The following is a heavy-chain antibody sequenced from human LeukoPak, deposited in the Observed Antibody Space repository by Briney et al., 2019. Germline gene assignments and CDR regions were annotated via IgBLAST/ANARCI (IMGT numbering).Heavy chain of an antibody. V-gene: IGHV1-2*02. Sequence: GASVKVSCKASGYTFTGYYMHWVRQAPGQGREWRGWINPNSGGTNYAQKFQGRVTMTRDTSISTAYRELTRLRSDDTAVYYCAKGLGPPGAGGDAFDIWGQGTMVTVSS. CDR1: GYTFTGYY. J-gene: IGHJ3*02. CDR3: AKGLGPPGAGGDAFDI. D-gene: IGHD3-10*01. CDR2: INPNSGGT.